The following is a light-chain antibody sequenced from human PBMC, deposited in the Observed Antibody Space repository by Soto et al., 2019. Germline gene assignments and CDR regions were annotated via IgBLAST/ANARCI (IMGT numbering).Light chain of an antibody. Sequence: QPVLTQPPSVSGAPGQRVTISCTGSSSNIGAGYDVHWYQQLPGTAPKLLIFGYSTRPSGVPDRFSGSKSGTSASLAITGLQAEDEADYYCQSYDNSPSGGYVFGCGTKLTVL. J-gene: IGLJ1*01. CDR2: GYS. V-gene: IGLV1-40*01. CDR3: QSYDNSPSGGYV. CDR1: SSNIGAGYD.